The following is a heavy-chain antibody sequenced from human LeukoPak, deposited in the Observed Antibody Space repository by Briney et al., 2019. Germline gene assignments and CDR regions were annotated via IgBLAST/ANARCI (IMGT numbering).Heavy chain of an antibody. CDR1: GYTFTSYG. CDR2: ISAYNGNT. D-gene: IGHD6-13*01. J-gene: IGHJ3*02. Sequence: ASVKVSCKASGYTFTSYGISWVRQAPGQGLEWMGWISAYNGNTNYAQKLQGRVTMTTDTSTSTAYMELRSLRSDDTAVYYCARDSPLAARDAFDIWGQGTMVAVSS. CDR3: ARDSPLAARDAFDI. V-gene: IGHV1-18*01.